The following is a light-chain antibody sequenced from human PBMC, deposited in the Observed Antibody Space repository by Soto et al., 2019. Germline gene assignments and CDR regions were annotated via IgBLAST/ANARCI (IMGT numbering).Light chain of an antibody. CDR3: QQRSKWPLT. CDR2: DAS. J-gene: IGKJ4*01. Sequence: EIVLTQSPATLSLSPGERATLSCRASQSVGSNLAWYQQKPGQAPRLLIYDASKRATGNPARFSGSGSGTDFTLTVSSLESEDFAVYYCQQRSKWPLTFGGGTKVEIK. V-gene: IGKV3-11*01. CDR1: QSVGSN.